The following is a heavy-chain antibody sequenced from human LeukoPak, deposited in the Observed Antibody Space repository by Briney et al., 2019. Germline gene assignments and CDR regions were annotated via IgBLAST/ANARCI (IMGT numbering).Heavy chain of an antibody. J-gene: IGHJ4*02. CDR2: ISYDGSNK. CDR3: AKPTFAVVVPAAPSDY. CDR1: GFTFSSYG. Sequence: GGSLRLSCAASGFTFSSYGMHWVRQAPGKGLEWVAVISYDGSNKYYADSVKGRFTISRDNSKNTLYLQMNSLRAEDTAVYYCAKPTFAVVVPAAPSDYWGQGTLVTDSS. D-gene: IGHD2-2*01. V-gene: IGHV3-30*18.